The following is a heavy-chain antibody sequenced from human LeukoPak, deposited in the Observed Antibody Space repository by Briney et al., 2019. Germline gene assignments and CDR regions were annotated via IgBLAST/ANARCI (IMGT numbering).Heavy chain of an antibody. CDR2: ISGSGSST. J-gene: IGHJ3*02. D-gene: IGHD1-26*01. CDR1: GFTFSSYG. CDR3: AKDHLVGAITRAFDI. V-gene: IGHV3-23*01. Sequence: PGGSLRLSCAASGFTFSSYGMSWVRQAPGKGLEWVSAISGSGSSTYYADSVKGRFTISRDNSKNTLYLQMNSLRAEDTAVYYCAKDHLVGAITRAFDIWGQGTMVTVSS.